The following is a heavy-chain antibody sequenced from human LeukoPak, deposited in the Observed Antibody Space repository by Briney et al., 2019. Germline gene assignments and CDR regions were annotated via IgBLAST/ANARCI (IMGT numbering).Heavy chain of an antibody. CDR2: IYYSGST. D-gene: IGHD3-22*01. CDR1: GGSISSSSYY. CDR3: AASIYDSSGYPKLADY. V-gene: IGHV4-61*01. Sequence: SETLSLTCTVSGGSISSSSYYWSWIRQPPGKGLEWIGYIYYSGSTNYNPSLKGRVTISVDTSKNQFSLKLSSVTAADTAVYYCAASIYDSSGYPKLADYWGQGTLVTVSS. J-gene: IGHJ4*02.